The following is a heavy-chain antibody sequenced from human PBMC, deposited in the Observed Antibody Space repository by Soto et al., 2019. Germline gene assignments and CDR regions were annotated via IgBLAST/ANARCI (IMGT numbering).Heavy chain of an antibody. J-gene: IGHJ6*02. CDR2: ISDGGERT. D-gene: IGHD3-3*01. CDR1: GFTFSDYV. CDR3: ARDRSTDFGLDV. Sequence: VLLLESGGDSVQPGGSLRLSCVASGFTFSDYVMSWVRQVPGKGLEWVSSISDGGERTDYRDSVRGRFTISRDNATVTLHLQMNSLRVDDTATYFCARDRSTDFGLDVWGQGTTVTVSS. V-gene: IGHV3-23*01.